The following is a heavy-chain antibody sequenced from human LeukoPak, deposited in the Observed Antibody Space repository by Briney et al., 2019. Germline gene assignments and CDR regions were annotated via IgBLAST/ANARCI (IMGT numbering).Heavy chain of an antibody. CDR1: GGSVSSGSYY. J-gene: IGHJ3*02. D-gene: IGHD2-21*02. CDR3: ARVRHIVVVTAREADGFDI. V-gene: IGHV4-61*01. Sequence: SETLSLTCTVSGGSVSSGSYYWSWIRQPPGKGREWIGYIYYSGSTNYNPSLKSRVTISVDTSKNQFSLKLSSVTAADTAVYYCARVRHIVVVTAREADGFDIWGQGTMVTVSS. CDR2: IYYSGST.